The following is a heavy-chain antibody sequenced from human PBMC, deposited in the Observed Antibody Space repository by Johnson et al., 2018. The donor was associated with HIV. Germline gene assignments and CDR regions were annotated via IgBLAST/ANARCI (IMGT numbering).Heavy chain of an antibody. V-gene: IGHV3-53*01. J-gene: IGHJ3*02. CDR1: GFTVSSNY. CDR3: STLLDDAVDI. CDR2: IYSGGST. D-gene: IGHD2-21*01. Sequence: VQLVESGGGLIQPGGSLRLSCAASGFTVSSNYMSWVRQAPGKGLEWVSVIYSGGSTYYADSVKGRFTISRDNAKNSLYLQMNSLRDEDTALYYCSTLLDDAVDIWGQGTMVTVSS.